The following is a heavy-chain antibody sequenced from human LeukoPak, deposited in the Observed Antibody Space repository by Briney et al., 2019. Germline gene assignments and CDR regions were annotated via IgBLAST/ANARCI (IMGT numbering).Heavy chain of an antibody. CDR2: ISNSGTTI. CDR1: RFTLSDFY. V-gene: IGHV3-11*04. D-gene: IGHD6-19*01. Sequence: GGSLRLSCAASRFTLSDFYMSWIRQAPGKGLEWVSYISNSGTTIYYADSVKGRFTISRDNTKNLLYLQMNSLRAEDTAVYYCARHARVAGFDYWGLGTLVTVSS. J-gene: IGHJ4*02. CDR3: ARHARVAGFDY.